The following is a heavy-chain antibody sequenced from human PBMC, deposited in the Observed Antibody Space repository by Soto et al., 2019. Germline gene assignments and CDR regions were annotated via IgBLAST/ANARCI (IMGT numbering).Heavy chain of an antibody. Sequence: PGGSLRLSCAASGFTFSSYAMSWVRQAPGKGLEWVSAISGSGGSTYYADSVKGRFTISRDNSKNTLYLQMNSLRAEDTAVYYCASARSSVETLDYWGQGTLVTVSS. V-gene: IGHV3-23*01. D-gene: IGHD2-2*01. J-gene: IGHJ4*02. CDR3: ASARSSVETLDY. CDR1: GFTFSSYA. CDR2: ISGSGGST.